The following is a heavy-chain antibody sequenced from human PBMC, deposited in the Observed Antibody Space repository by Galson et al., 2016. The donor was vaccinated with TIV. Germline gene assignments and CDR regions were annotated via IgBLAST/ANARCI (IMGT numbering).Heavy chain of an antibody. J-gene: IGHJ4*02. Sequence: SVKVSCKVSGGTFSSYAITWVRQAPGQGLEWMGRIVPIFGTANYAQKFQGRVTITADELTTTAYMDLSSLRSEDTAFYYCARNPYYYDSSAYEWGQGTLVTVSS. D-gene: IGHD3-22*01. CDR2: IVPIFGTA. CDR1: GGTFSSYA. CDR3: ARNPYYYDSSAYE. V-gene: IGHV1-69*13.